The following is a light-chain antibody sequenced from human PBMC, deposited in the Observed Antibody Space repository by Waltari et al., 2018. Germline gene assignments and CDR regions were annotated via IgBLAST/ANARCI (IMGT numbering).Light chain of an antibody. V-gene: IGKV3-15*01. CDR2: AAS. CDR1: QNISSY. J-gene: IGKJ1*01. CDR3: QQYNHWPRT. Sequence: ETVLTQFPATLSVSPGDRATLSCRASQNISSYLAWYQHKSGQAPRLLIQAASTRATGIPARFSGSGSGTDFTLTISSLQSEDFAVYYCQQYNHWPRTFGQGTKVDIK.